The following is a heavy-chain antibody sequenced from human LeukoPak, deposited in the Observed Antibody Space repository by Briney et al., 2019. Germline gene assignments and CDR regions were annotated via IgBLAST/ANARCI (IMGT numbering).Heavy chain of an antibody. V-gene: IGHV3-30*07. CDR1: GFTFSSYA. CDR2: ISYDGSNK. CDR3: ARRYQPAPWSAFDI. Sequence: GGSLRPSCAASGFTFSSYAMHWVRQAPGKGLEWVAVISYDGSNKYYADSVKGRFTISRDNAKNSLYLQMNSLRAEDTAVYYCARRYQPAPWSAFDIWGQGTMVTVSS. D-gene: IGHD2-2*01. J-gene: IGHJ3*02.